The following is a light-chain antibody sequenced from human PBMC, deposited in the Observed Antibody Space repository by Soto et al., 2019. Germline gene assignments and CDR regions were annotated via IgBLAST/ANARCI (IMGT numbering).Light chain of an antibody. Sequence: EIVLTQSPGTLSLSPGERATLSCRASQSLSSNYLAWYQQKPGQAPRLLIYGASNRATGIPDSFSGSGSGTDFTLTISRLEPEDFAVYYCQQYGSPPYTFGQGTKLEIK. CDR3: QQYGSPPYT. J-gene: IGKJ2*01. CDR1: QSLSSNY. CDR2: GAS. V-gene: IGKV3-20*01.